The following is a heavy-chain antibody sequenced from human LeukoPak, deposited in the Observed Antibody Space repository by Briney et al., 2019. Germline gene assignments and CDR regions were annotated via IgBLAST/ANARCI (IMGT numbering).Heavy chain of an antibody. J-gene: IGHJ1*01. V-gene: IGHV4-59*08. Sequence: PSETLSLTCSVSGGSLSSYYWIWTRQPPGKGLEYIGYIFYSGQTNYNPSLKNRVTISVDTSKNEFSLNLSSVTAADTAVYYCARHGSGSYFEYFQHWGQGTLVTVSS. D-gene: IGHD1-26*01. CDR2: IFYSGQT. CDR3: ARHGSGSYFEYFQH. CDR1: GGSLSSYY.